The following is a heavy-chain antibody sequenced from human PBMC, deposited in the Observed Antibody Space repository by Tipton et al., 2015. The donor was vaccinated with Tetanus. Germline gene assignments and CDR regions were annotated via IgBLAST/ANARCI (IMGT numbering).Heavy chain of an antibody. D-gene: IGHD2-2*01. Sequence: TLSLTCTVSGDSISRGSYTWSWIRQRPGKGLEWIGYIFHSGSTSYNPSLKSRVTISLDRSKNQFSLSLRSVTAADTAVYFCSRALGSTDPQQPGVYFSYYYGMDVWGHGTTVTVSS. CDR2: IFHSGST. V-gene: IGHV4-30-2*01. J-gene: IGHJ6*02. CDR1: GDSISRGSYT. CDR3: SRALGSTDPQQPGVYFSYYYGMDV.